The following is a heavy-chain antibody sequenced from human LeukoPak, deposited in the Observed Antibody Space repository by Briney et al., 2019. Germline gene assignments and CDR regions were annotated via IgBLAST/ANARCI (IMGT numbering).Heavy chain of an antibody. CDR2: IYSDDST. CDR1: GFTVSGVY. Sequence: GGSLRLSCVASGFTVSGVYMSWVRQAPGKGLEWVSVIYSDDSTYYADSVKGRFTISRDHSKNTLNLQMNSLRAEDTAVYYCASRPRDAAALDYWGQGTLVTVSS. D-gene: IGHD6-13*01. CDR3: ASRPRDAAALDY. J-gene: IGHJ4*02. V-gene: IGHV3-53*01.